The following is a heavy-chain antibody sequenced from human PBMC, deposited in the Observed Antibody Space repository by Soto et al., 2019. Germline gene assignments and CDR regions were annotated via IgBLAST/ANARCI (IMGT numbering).Heavy chain of an antibody. CDR1: GFTFSSYA. D-gene: IGHD4-17*01. J-gene: IGHJ4*02. V-gene: IGHV3-23*01. Sequence: EVQLLESGGGLVQPGGSLRLSCAASGFTFSSYAMSWVRQAPGQGLEWVSAISGSGGSTYYADSVKGRFTISRDNSKNTLYLQMNSLRDEDTAVYYCAKAHPMTTVTTAEDYWGQGTLVTVSS. CDR2: ISGSGGST. CDR3: AKAHPMTTVTTAEDY.